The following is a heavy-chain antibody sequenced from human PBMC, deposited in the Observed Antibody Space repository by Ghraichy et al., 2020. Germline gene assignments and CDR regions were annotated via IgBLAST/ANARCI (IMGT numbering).Heavy chain of an antibody. Sequence: GGSLRLSCAASGFTFSNYAMSWFRQAPGKGLEWVSAIRGSGVKTYYAESVKGRFTVSRDNSRDSLYLQMNSLRAEDTAVYYCAKEMDTRGWYSADYWRQGPLVTVSS. V-gene: IGHV3-23*01. CDR2: IRGSGVKT. CDR1: GFTFSNYA. D-gene: IGHD6-19*01. J-gene: IGHJ4*02. CDR3: AKEMDTRGWYSADY.